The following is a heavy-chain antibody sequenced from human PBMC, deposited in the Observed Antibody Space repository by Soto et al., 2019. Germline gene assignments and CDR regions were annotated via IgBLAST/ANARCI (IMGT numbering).Heavy chain of an antibody. Sequence: EASVKVSCKASGYTFTSYAMHWVRQAPGQRLEWMGWINAGNGNTKYSQKFQGRVTITRDTSASTAYMELSSLRSEDTAVYYCARTGQVVAAAGFDYWGQGTLVTVSS. D-gene: IGHD2-15*01. CDR1: GYTFTSYA. V-gene: IGHV1-3*01. J-gene: IGHJ4*02. CDR3: ARTGQVVAAAGFDY. CDR2: INAGNGNT.